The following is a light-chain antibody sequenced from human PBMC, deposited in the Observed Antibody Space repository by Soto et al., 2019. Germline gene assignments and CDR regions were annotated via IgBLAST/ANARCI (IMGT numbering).Light chain of an antibody. V-gene: IGLV3-21*04. J-gene: IGLJ1*01. Sequence: SYELTQPPSVSVAPEKTTTITCGGNNIGDKRVNWYRQKPGQAPVLLISYDRDRPSGIPERFSGSNSGNTATLTISRVEAGDEADYDCQVWDIMTDNYVFGGGTKLTVL. CDR1: NIGDKR. CDR2: YDR. CDR3: QVWDIMTDNYV.